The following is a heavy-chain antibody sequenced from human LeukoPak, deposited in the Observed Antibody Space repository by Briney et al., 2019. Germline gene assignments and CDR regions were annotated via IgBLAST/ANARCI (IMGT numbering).Heavy chain of an antibody. D-gene: IGHD6-19*01. CDR3: AILAGADYFDY. Sequence: GRTLRISCAASGFTFSSYAMHRVRQAPGMGLEREAVISYVGSNTYYADSVKGRFTISRDNTKNTLYLQTNSLRAEDTAEYYCAILAGADYFDYWGQGTLVTVSS. CDR1: GFTFSSYA. CDR2: ISYVGSNT. V-gene: IGHV3-30-3*01. J-gene: IGHJ4*02.